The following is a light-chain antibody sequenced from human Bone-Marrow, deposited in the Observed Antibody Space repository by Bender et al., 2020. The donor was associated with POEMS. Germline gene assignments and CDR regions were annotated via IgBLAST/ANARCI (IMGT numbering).Light chain of an antibody. CDR3: QSADTSETYHVR. V-gene: IGLV2-14*03. J-gene: IGLJ2*01. CDR2: EIR. Sequence: QSDLAQPASVSGSLGQSITISCTGTTNDVAGYDYVSWYQQHPGKAPKLLLYEIRRRPSGISSRFSGSSSGTTVTLSIRGAQAEDEADYYCQSADTSETYHVRFAGGTRLTVL. CDR1: TNDVAGYDY.